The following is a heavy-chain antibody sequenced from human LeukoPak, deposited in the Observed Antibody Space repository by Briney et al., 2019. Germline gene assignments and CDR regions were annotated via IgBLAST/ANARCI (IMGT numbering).Heavy chain of an antibody. J-gene: IGHJ6*03. CDR3: AREGDPTSSHYYIYYMGV. CDR2: ILASGTV. CDR1: GDSMISKSYY. D-gene: IGHD6-6*01. Sequence: NPSETLSLTCTVSGDSMISKSYYWTWLRQPAGKGLEWIGRILASGTVSYSPSLKSRVTISVDTSNNQFSLSLSSVTAADTATYYCAREGDPTSSHYYIYYMGVWGKGITVAVSS. V-gene: IGHV4-61*02.